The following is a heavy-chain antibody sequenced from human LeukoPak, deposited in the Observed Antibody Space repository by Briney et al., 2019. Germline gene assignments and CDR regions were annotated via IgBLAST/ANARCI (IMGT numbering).Heavy chain of an antibody. V-gene: IGHV3-30*18. J-gene: IGHJ4*02. CDR2: TSFDGSYK. Sequence: GRSLRLSCAASGFTFSSYGMHWVRQAPGKGLEWVAMTSFDGSYKNYADSVKGRFTISRDNSKNRLYLQMNSLRAEDTAVYYCAKEFSGYLASFEYWGQGTLVTVSS. D-gene: IGHD3-22*01. CDR3: AKEFSGYLASFEY. CDR1: GFTFSSYG.